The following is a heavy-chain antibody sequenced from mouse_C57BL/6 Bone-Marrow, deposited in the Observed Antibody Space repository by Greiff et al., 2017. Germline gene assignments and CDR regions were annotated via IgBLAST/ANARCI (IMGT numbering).Heavy chain of an antibody. V-gene: IGHV6-3*01. CDR2: IRLKSDNYAT. J-gene: IGHJ3*01. CDR3: TSFAY. CDR1: GFTFSNYW. Sequence: EVKLQESGGGLVQPGGSMKLSCVASGFTFSNYWMNWVRQSPEKGLEWVAQIRLKSDNYATHYAESVKGRFTISRDDSKSSVYLQMNNLRAEVTGIYYCTSFAYWGQGTLVTVSA.